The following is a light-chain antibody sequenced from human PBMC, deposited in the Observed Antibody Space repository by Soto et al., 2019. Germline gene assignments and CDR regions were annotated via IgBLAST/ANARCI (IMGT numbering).Light chain of an antibody. CDR3: QQSYSTPSIT. Sequence: DTQMTQSPSTLSASIGDRVTITCRASQSISSYLNWYQQKPGKAPKLLIYAASSLQSGVPSRFSGSGSGTDFTLTISSLQPEDFATYYCQQSYSTPSITVGPGTRLEIK. J-gene: IGKJ5*01. V-gene: IGKV1-39*01. CDR1: QSISSY. CDR2: AAS.